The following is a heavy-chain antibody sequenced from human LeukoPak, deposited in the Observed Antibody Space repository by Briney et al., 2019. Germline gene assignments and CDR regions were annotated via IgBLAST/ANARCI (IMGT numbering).Heavy chain of an antibody. CDR3: ARDEGYYDSSGYYYDPGPLDY. CDR1: GFTFSSYG. D-gene: IGHD3-22*01. Sequence: GGSLRLSCAASGFTFSSYGMHWVRQAPGKGLEWVAVIWYDGGNKYYADSVKGRFTISRDNSKNTLYLQMNSLRAEDTAVYYCARDEGYYDSSGYYYDPGPLDYWGQGTLVTVSS. J-gene: IGHJ4*02. V-gene: IGHV3-33*01. CDR2: IWYDGGNK.